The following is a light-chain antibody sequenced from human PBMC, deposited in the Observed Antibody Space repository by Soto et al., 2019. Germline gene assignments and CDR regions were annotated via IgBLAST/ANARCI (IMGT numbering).Light chain of an antibody. CDR2: WAS. V-gene: IGKV4-1*01. CDR3: QQYYSSPYS. CDR1: QNILHSSNKKNY. J-gene: IGKJ2*03. Sequence: DIVMTQSPDSLAVSLGERATINCKSSQNILHSSNKKNYLAWYQQKPGQPPKKLIYWASTRESGVPDRFSGSGSGKDFTLTISSLQAEDVAVYYCQQYYSSPYSFGQGTKLEIK.